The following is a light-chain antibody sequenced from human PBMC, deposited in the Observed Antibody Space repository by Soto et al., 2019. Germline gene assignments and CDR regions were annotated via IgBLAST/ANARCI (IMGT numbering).Light chain of an antibody. V-gene: IGKV2-24*01. J-gene: IGKJ3*01. CDR2: EVS. Sequence: EIVMTQTPLSSPVTLGQPASISCRSSQSLVHSNGHTYLSWLHQRPGQPPRLLIYEVSNRFSGVPDRFSGSGAGTDFTLRISRVEAEDVGVDYCMQATQSPTFGHGTKVDIK. CDR3: MQATQSPT. CDR1: QSLVHSNGHTY.